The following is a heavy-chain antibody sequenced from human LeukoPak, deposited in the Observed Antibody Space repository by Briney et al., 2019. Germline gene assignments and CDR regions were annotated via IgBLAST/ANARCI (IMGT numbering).Heavy chain of an antibody. CDR2: ISGSGGST. CDR1: GFTFSSYA. D-gene: IGHD5-12*01. V-gene: IGHV3-23*01. Sequence: GGSLRLSCAASGFTFSSYAMSWVRQAPGKGLEWVSAISGSGGSTYYADSVKGRFTISRDNSKNTLCLQMNSLRTEDTAVYYCASGRGYSGYGPGYYFDYWGQGTLVTVSS. J-gene: IGHJ4*02. CDR3: ASGRGYSGYGPGYYFDY.